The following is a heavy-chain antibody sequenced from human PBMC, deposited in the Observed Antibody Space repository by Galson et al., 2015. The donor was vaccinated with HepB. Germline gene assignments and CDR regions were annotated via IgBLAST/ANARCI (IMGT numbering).Heavy chain of an antibody. D-gene: IGHD6-13*01. V-gene: IGHV3-33*01. CDR1: GFTFSSYG. CDR3: AREGLSSSSWYRGVWPLYYFDY. Sequence: SLRLSCAASGFTFSSYGMHWVRQAPGKGLEWVAVIWYDGSNKYYADSVKGRFTISRDNSKNTLYLQMNSLRAEDTAVYYCAREGLSSSSWYRGVWPLYYFDYWGQGTLVTVSS. CDR2: IWYDGSNK. J-gene: IGHJ4*02.